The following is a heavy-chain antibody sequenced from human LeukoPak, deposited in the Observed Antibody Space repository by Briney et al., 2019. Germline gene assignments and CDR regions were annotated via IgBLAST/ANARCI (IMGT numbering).Heavy chain of an antibody. Sequence: SETLSLTCTVSGGSISSYYWSWIRQPPGKGLEWIGYIYYSGSTNYNPSLKSRVTITVDTSENQFSLKLTSVTAADTAVYYCARMSYFDSSLDYWGQGTLVTVSS. J-gene: IGHJ4*02. D-gene: IGHD3-22*01. CDR2: IYYSGST. CDR1: GGSISSYY. V-gene: IGHV4-59*08. CDR3: ARMSYFDSSLDY.